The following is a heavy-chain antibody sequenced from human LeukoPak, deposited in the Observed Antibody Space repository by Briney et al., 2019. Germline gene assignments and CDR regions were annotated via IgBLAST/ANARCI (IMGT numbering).Heavy chain of an antibody. V-gene: IGHV4-39*07. J-gene: IGHJ4*02. CDR3: ATPSTVTTNVDY. CDR2: IYYSGST. CDR1: GGSISSSSYY. Sequence: SETLSLTCTVSGGSISSSSYYWGWIRQPPGKGPEWIGSIYYSGSTYYNPSLKSRVTISVDTSKNQFSLKLSSVTAADTAVYYCATPSTVTTNVDYWGQGTLVTVSS. D-gene: IGHD4-11*01.